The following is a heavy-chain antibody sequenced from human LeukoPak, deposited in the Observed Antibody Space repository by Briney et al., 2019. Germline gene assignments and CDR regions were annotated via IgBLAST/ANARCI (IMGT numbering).Heavy chain of an antibody. CDR2: MYYSGST. Sequence: PSETLSLTCSVSGDSINNYYWSWVRQPPGKGLEWIGHMYYSGSTKYNPSLRSRVTMSVDTSKNQFSLRLSSVTAEDTAVYYCARSGATTAGWFDPWGRGALVTVFS. D-gene: IGHD1-26*01. CDR1: GDSINNYY. CDR3: ARSGATTAGWFDP. V-gene: IGHV4-59*01. J-gene: IGHJ5*02.